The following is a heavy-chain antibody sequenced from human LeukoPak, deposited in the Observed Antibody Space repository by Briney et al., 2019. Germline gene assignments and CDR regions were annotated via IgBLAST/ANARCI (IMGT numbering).Heavy chain of an antibody. D-gene: IGHD4-17*01. J-gene: IGHJ4*02. V-gene: IGHV3-23*01. CDR1: GFTFSSYG. CDR2: ISGSGGST. CDR3: ARGDYGDYVVDY. Sequence: PGGTLRLSCTASGFTFSSYGMSWVRQAPGKGLDWVSAISGSGGSTYYADSVKGRFSISRDNSKNTLYLQMNSLRAEDTAVYYCARGDYGDYVVDYWGQGTLVTVSS.